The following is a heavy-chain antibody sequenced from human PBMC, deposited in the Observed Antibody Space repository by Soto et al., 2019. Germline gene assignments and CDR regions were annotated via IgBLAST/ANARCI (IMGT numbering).Heavy chain of an antibody. CDR3: ARGAAGVAPTALDY. CDR2: IFHSGTP. D-gene: IGHD1-1*01. CDR1: GVSITSGGYY. Sequence: SETLSLTCTVSGVSITSGGYYWSWIRQYPGKGLEWVAYIFHSGTPYYNPSLKSRVTISLDTPKNQFSLELTSVTAADTAVYFCARGAAGVAPTALDYWGQGTPVTVSS. V-gene: IGHV4-31*03. J-gene: IGHJ4*02.